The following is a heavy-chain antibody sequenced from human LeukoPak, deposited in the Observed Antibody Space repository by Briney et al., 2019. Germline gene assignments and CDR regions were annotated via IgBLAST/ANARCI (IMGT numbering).Heavy chain of an antibody. Sequence: KPSETLSLTCTVSGGSVSSGSYYWSWIRQPPGKGLEWIGYIYYSGSTNYNPSLKSRVTILVDTSKNQFSLKLSSVTAADTAVYYCARGAGTPKGGFDPWGQGTLVTVSS. V-gene: IGHV4-61*01. D-gene: IGHD1-1*01. J-gene: IGHJ5*02. CDR2: IYYSGST. CDR3: ARGAGTPKGGFDP. CDR1: GGSVSSGSYY.